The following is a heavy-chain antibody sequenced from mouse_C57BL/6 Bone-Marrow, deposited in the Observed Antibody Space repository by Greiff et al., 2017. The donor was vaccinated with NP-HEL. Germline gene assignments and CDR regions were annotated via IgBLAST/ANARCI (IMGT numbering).Heavy chain of an antibody. V-gene: IGHV1-81*01. CDR3: AREYYGGFYYAMDY. Sequence: VQLQQSGAELARPGASVKLSCKASGYTFTSYGISWVKQSTGQGLEWIGEIYPSSGNTYYNEKFKGKATLTADKSSSTAYMELRSLTSEYSAVDFCAREYYGGFYYAMDYWGQGTSVTVSS. D-gene: IGHD1-2*01. CDR2: IYPSSGNT. J-gene: IGHJ4*01. CDR1: GYTFTSYG.